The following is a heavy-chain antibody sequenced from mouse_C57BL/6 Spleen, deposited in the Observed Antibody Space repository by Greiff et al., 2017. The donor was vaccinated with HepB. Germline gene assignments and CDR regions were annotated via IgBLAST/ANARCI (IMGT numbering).Heavy chain of an antibody. CDR3: TRHLLYGSSYNWYFDV. J-gene: IGHJ1*03. Sequence: EVMLVESGGGLVQPGGSMKLSCAASGFTFSDAWMDWVRQSPEKGLEWVAEIRNKANNHATYYAESVKGRFTISRDDSKSSVYLQMNSLRAEDTGIYYCTRHLLYGSSYNWYFDVWGTGTTVTVSS. D-gene: IGHD1-1*01. CDR1: GFTFSDAW. CDR2: IRNKANNHAT. V-gene: IGHV6-6*01.